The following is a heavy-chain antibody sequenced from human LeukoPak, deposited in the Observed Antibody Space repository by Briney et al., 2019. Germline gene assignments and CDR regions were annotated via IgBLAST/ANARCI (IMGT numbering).Heavy chain of an antibody. J-gene: IGHJ5*02. CDR3: ARHEAADWFDT. CDR2: INYSGNT. V-gene: IGHV4-39*01. Sequence: SETLSLTCTVSGGSIISSTYYWAWIRQPPGKGLEWITSINYSGNTKYNPSLQGRLTMSVDTSKREFSLKLTSVSAADTAVYYCARHEAADWFDTWGQGTLVTVSS. CDR1: GGSIISSTYY.